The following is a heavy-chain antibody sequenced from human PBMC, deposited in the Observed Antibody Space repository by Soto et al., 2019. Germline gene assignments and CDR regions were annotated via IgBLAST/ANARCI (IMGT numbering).Heavy chain of an antibody. CDR3: ARDVGYCSSTCCYPNNWFDP. V-gene: IGHV4-59*01. Sequence: QVQLQESGPGLVKPSETLSLTCTVSGGSISSYYWSWIRQPPGKGLEWIGYIYYSGSTNYNPSLKSRVTISVDTSKTQFSLKLSSVTAADTAVYYCARDVGYCSSTCCYPNNWFDPWGQGTLVTVSS. CDR1: GGSISSYY. J-gene: IGHJ5*02. CDR2: IYYSGST. D-gene: IGHD2-2*01.